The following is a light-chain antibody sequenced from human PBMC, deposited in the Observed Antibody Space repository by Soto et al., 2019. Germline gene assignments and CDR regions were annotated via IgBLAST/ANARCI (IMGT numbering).Light chain of an antibody. CDR2: GAS. CDR3: QQYQNLWT. CDR1: QSVSSY. V-gene: IGKV3-15*01. Sequence: EIVLTHSQATLSLSPCERATLSARASQSVSSYLAWYQQRPGQAPRLLIYGASTRAAGIPARFSGSGSETEFTLTIRSLQSEDFAVYYCQQYQNLWTFGQGTKVDIK. J-gene: IGKJ1*01.